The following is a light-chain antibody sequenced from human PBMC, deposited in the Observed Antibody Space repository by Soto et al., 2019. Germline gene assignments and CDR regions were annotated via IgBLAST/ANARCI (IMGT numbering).Light chain of an antibody. CDR3: MQALQTPYT. J-gene: IGKJ2*01. V-gene: IGKV2-28*01. CDR1: QRLLHSNGNIF. CDR2: LGF. Sequence: EIVMTQSPPSLTVTPGEPASISCSSSQRLLHSNGNIFLDWYPQKPGQSPQLLIYLGFNRASGVPDRVSGSAAGTDFTLKISRVEAEDAGVYYCMQALQTPYTFGQGTKLEIK.